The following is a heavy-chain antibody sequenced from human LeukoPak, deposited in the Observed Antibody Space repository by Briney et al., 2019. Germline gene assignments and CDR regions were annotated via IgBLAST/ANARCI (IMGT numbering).Heavy chain of an antibody. CDR2: ISGRSSTI. Sequence: PGGSLRLSCAASAFTFSDYSMNWFRQAPGKGREGVAYISGRSSTIYYADSVKGRFTISRDNAKNSMYLQMNSLRAEDTAVYYCARDRIKSGSYYFDYWGQGTLVTVSS. CDR3: ARDRIKSGSYYFDY. D-gene: IGHD1-26*01. V-gene: IGHV3-48*01. J-gene: IGHJ4*02. CDR1: AFTFSDYS.